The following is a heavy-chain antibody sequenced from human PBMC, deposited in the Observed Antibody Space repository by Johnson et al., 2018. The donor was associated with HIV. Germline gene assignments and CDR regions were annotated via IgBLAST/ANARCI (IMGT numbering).Heavy chain of an antibody. V-gene: IGHV3-30-3*01. CDR3: ARENVDTAMADAFDI. J-gene: IGHJ3*02. CDR1: GFTFSSYA. Sequence: QVQLVESGGGVVQPGRSLRLSCAASGFTFSSYAIHWVRQAPGKGLEWVTFISYDGSIKYYADSVKGRFTISRDNSKNTVSLQMNSLRVEDTALYYCARENVDTAMADAFDIWGQGTMVTVSS. CDR2: ISYDGSIK. D-gene: IGHD5-18*01.